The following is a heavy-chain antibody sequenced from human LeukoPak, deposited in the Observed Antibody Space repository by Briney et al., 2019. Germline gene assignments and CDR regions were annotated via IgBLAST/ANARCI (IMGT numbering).Heavy chain of an antibody. CDR1: GYTFTNYG. CDR2: ISPYNGNT. Sequence: ASVKVSCKASGYTFTNYGISWVRQAPGQGLEWMGWISPYNGNTNYAQKFQGRVTMTTDTSTSTGYMELRSLRSDDTALYYCAIEGPGELDPTFDYWGQGTLVTVSS. V-gene: IGHV1-18*01. CDR3: AIEGPGELDPTFDY. D-gene: IGHD1-26*01. J-gene: IGHJ4*02.